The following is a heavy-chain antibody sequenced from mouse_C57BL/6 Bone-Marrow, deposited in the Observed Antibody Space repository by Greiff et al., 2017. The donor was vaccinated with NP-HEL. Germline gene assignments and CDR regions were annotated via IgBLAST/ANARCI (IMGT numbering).Heavy chain of an antibody. CDR3: TRERVTTDWYFDV. Sequence: EVQLVESGEGLVKPGGSLKLSCAASGFTFSSYAMSWVRQTPEKRLEWVAYISSGGDYIYYADTVKGRFTISRDNARNTLYLQMSSLKSEDTAMYYCTRERVTTDWYFDVWGTGTTVTVSS. D-gene: IGHD2-2*01. V-gene: IGHV5-9-1*02. CDR2: ISSGGDYI. CDR1: GFTFSSYA. J-gene: IGHJ1*03.